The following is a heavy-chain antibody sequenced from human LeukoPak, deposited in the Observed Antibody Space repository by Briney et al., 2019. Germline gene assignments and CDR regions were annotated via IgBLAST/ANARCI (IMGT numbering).Heavy chain of an antibody. J-gene: IGHJ5*02. CDR3: AKDIRYNDNWFDP. CDR2: ISGRGGST. D-gene: IGHD1-14*01. V-gene: IGHV3-43*02. Sequence: TGGSLRLSSAASAFTFDDYAMHWVRQAPGKGLEWVSLISGRGGSTYYADSVKGRFTISRDNSKNSLYLQMNSLRTEDTALYYCAKDIRYNDNWFDPWGQGTLVTVSS. CDR1: AFTFDDYA.